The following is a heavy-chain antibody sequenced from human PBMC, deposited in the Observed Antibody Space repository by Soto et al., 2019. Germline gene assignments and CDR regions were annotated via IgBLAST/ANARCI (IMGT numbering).Heavy chain of an antibody. V-gene: IGHV1-2*02. CDR1: GYIFTGYY. CDR2: INPNTRGT. CDR3: ARDRYSGYNSQFDY. Sequence: GASMKVSCKASGYIFTGYYIHWVRQAPGQGLEWMGWINPNTRGTHSAQRFQGRVTMTRDTSISTAYMELSSLRSDDSAVYYCARDRYSGYNSQFDYWGQGTLVTVSS. D-gene: IGHD5-12*01. J-gene: IGHJ4*02.